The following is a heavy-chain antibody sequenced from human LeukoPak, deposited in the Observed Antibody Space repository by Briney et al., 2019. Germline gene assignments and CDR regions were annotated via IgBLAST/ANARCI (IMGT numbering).Heavy chain of an antibody. CDR2: INPENSDT. J-gene: IGHJ6*03. CDR3: ARLSMTTVTFYYYDYMDV. CDR1: GNIFSNNW. V-gene: IGHV5-51*01. Sequence: GESLKTFCKSSGNIFSNNWDGWVRPMSGKGLEWMGVINPENSDTRYSPSFQGQVTISADKSISTAYLQWSSLKASDTAMYYCARLSMTTVTFYYYDYMDVWGKGTTVTVSS. D-gene: IGHD4-11*01.